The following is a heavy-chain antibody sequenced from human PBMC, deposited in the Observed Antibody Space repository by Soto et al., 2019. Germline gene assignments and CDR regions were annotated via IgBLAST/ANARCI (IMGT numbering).Heavy chain of an antibody. J-gene: IGHJ4*02. D-gene: IGHD1-20*01. CDR2: ISWNSGSI. V-gene: IGHV3-9*01. Sequence: SLRLSCAASGFTFDDYAMHWVRQAPGKGLEWVSGISWNSGSIGYADSVKGRFTISRDNAKNSLYLQMNSLRAEDTALYYCAKDRSITGTTPFDYWGQGTLVTVSS. CDR3: AKDRSITGTTPFDY. CDR1: GFTFDDYA.